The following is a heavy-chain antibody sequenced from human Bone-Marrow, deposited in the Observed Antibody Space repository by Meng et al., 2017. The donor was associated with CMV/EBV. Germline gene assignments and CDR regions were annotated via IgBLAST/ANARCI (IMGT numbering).Heavy chain of an antibody. CDR3: AKGWVRGVEAPGLLSN. CDR1: GFTFSSYA. V-gene: IGHV3-33*06. CDR2: IWYDGSNK. Sequence: GGSLRLSCAASGFTFSSYAMHWVRQAPGKGLEWVAVIWYDGSNKYYADSVKGRFTISRDNSKNTLYLQMNSLRAEDTAVYYCAKGWVRGVEAPGLLSNWGQGTRVTGSS. D-gene: IGHD3-10*01. J-gene: IGHJ4*02.